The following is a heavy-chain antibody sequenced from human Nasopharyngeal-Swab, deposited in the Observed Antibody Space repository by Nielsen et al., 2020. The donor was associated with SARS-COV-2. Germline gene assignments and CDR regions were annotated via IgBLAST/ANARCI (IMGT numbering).Heavy chain of an antibody. V-gene: IGHV4-59*13. D-gene: IGHD5-18*01. J-gene: IGHJ4*02. CDR2: IHYSENT. CDR3: ARDRGYSYGDPLSYFDY. Sequence: PGKGLEWIGNIHYSENTNYNPSLKSRVTMSVDTSTDQFSLKLRSVTAADTAVHYCARDRGYSYGDPLSYFDYWGQGTLVTVSS.